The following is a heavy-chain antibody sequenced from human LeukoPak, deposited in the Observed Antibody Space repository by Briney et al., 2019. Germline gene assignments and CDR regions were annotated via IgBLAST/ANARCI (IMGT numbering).Heavy chain of an antibody. J-gene: IGHJ4*02. D-gene: IGHD2-2*01. CDR3: AKDLDIVVVPAAMDY. CDR1: GFTFSSYG. V-gene: IGHV3-33*06. Sequence: PGGSLRLSCAASGFTFSSYGMHWVRQAPGKGLEWVAVIWYDGSNKYYADSVKGRFTISRDNSKNTLYLQMNSLRVEDTAVYYCAKDLDIVVVPAAMDYWGQGTLVTVSS. CDR2: IWYDGSNK.